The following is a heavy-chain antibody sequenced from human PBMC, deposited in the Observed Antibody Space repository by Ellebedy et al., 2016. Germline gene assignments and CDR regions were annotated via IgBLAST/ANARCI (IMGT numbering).Heavy chain of an antibody. D-gene: IGHD4-11*01. CDR2: IYSGGST. CDR3: AIDFSNHDAFDI. Sequence: GGSLRLSCAASGFTVSSNYMSWVRKAPGKGLEWVSVIYSGGSTYYADSVKGRFTISRDNSKNTLYLQMNSLRAEDTAVYYCAIDFSNHDAFDIWGQGTMVTVSS. CDR1: GFTVSSNY. J-gene: IGHJ3*02. V-gene: IGHV3-66*01.